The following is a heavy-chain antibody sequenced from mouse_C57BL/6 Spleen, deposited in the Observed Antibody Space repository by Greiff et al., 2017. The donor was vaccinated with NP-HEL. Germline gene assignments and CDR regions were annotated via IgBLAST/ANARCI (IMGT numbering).Heavy chain of an antibody. D-gene: IGHD3-2*02. CDR2: IYPGDGDT. CDR3: APTAQATDY. J-gene: IGHJ2*01. CDR1: GYAFSSSW. V-gene: IGHV1-82*01. Sequence: VQLQQSGPELVKPGASVKISCKASGYAFSSSWMNWVKQRPGRGLGGIGRIYPGDGDTNYNGKFKGKATLTADKSSSTAYMQPSSLTSEDSAVYFCAPTAQATDYWGQGTTLTVSS.